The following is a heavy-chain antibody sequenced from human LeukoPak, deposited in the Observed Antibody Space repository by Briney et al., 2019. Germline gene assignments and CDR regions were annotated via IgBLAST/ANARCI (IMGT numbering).Heavy chain of an antibody. V-gene: IGHV1-3*01. J-gene: IGHJ4*02. CDR3: AREAGYSYGIDY. CDR2: INGDNGNT. D-gene: IGHD5-18*01. Sequence: GASVKVSCKASGYTFTRYAIHWVRQAPGQGLEWMGWINGDNGNTKYSQKFQGRVTMTTDTSTSTAYMELRSLRSDDTAVYYCAREAGYSYGIDYWGQGTLVTVSS. CDR1: GYTFTRYA.